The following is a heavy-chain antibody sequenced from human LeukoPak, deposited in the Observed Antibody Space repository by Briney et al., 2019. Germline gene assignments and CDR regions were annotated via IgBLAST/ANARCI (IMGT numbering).Heavy chain of an antibody. J-gene: IGHJ4*02. V-gene: IGHV3-30-3*01. CDR3: PRNGVMITVGGVIVIQGPIVY. Sequence: GRALSLSYAASGFAFSSYAMHWVRPARGKGRGWGGVISYDGINKYYADSVKGRFTISRDKSKNTLYLLITSMRAEDTAAYYCPRNGVMITVGGVIVIQGPIVYWGQRAL. CDR1: GFAFSSYA. D-gene: IGHD3-16*02. CDR2: ISYDGINK.